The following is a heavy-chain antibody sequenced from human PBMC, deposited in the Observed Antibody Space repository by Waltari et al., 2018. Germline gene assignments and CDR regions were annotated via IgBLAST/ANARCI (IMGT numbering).Heavy chain of an antibody. J-gene: IGHJ4*02. CDR1: GFSFRGFA. Sequence: EVQLLESAGGLVPPGEALRLSWAASGFSFRGFALTWVRQAPGEGLECVASISVSGATPFYADSVKGRFTIVRDNSRDTVYLQMNSLRVDDSAVYYCAKGSRGYTNYFFDSWGQGTLVSVSS. CDR2: ISVSGATP. CDR3: AKGSRGYTNYFFDS. D-gene: IGHD3-16*02. V-gene: IGHV3-23*01.